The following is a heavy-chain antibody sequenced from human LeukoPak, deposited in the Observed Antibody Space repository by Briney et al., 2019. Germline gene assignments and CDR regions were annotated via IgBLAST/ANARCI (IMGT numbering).Heavy chain of an antibody. J-gene: IGHJ4*02. D-gene: IGHD3-10*01. CDR1: GGSISSSTHY. V-gene: IGHV4-39*07. Sequence: SETLSLTCTVSGGSISSSTHYWGWIRQPPGKALEWIGSIFHSGRTYYNPSLTSRVIISVDTSKNQFSLKLSSVTAADTAVYYCSLLLWFGELYYFDYWGQGTLVTVSS. CDR2: IFHSGRT. CDR3: SLLLWFGELYYFDY.